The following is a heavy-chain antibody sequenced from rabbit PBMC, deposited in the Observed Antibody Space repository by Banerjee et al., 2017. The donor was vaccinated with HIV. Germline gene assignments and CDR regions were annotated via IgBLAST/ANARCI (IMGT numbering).Heavy chain of an antibody. Sequence: QEHLEESGGDLVKPEGSLTLTCTASGFSFSSSAWICWVRQAPGKGLEWIACIYTGSSGNTYYASWAKGRFTISKTSSTTVTLQMTSLTAADTATYFCARQLYYTYGYAGDAYATGFLWGPGTLVTVS. CDR1: GFSFSSSAW. CDR3: ARQLYYTYGYAGDAYATGFL. CDR2: IYTGSSGNT. J-gene: IGHJ4*01. V-gene: IGHV1S45*01. D-gene: IGHD6-1*01.